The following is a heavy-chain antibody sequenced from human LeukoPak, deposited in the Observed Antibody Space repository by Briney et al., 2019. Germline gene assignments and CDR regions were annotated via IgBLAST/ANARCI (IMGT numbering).Heavy chain of an antibody. J-gene: IGHJ6*03. CDR1: GGSISSNYW. Sequence: PSETLSLTCAVSGGSISSNYWWSWVRQPPGKGLEWIGEIYHSGSTNYNPSLKSRVTISVDKSKNQFSLKLSSVTAADTAVYYCARVRGSGSYYNLYYYYYYMDVWGKGTTVTVSS. V-gene: IGHV4-4*02. CDR2: IYHSGST. D-gene: IGHD3-10*01. CDR3: ARVRGSGSYYNLYYYYYYMDV.